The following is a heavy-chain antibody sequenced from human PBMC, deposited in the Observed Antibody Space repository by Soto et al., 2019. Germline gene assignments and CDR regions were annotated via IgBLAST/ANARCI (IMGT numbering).Heavy chain of an antibody. Sequence: QVQLVESGGGVVQPGRSLRLSCAASGFTFSSYGMHWVRQAPGKGLEGVAVIWYDGSNKYYADSVKGRFTISRDNSKNTLYLQRNCLRAEDTAVDYWARGYSGYDPAEARYWGQGTLVTVSS. V-gene: IGHV3-33*01. CDR2: IWYDGSNK. J-gene: IGHJ4*02. CDR1: GFTFSSYG. D-gene: IGHD5-12*01. CDR3: ARGYSGYDPAEARY.